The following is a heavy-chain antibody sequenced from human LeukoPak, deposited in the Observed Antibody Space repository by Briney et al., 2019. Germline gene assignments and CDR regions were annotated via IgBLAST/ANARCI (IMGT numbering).Heavy chain of an antibody. Sequence: GGSLRLSCAASGFTFSSYAMHWVRQAPGKGLEYVSSISSNGGSTYYANSVKGRFTISRDNSKNTLYLQMGSLRAEDMAVYYCARDLESKYSSSWRPVDYWGQGTLVTVSS. CDR1: GFTFSSYA. CDR2: ISSNGGST. D-gene: IGHD6-13*01. CDR3: ARDLESKYSSSWRPVDY. J-gene: IGHJ4*02. V-gene: IGHV3-64*01.